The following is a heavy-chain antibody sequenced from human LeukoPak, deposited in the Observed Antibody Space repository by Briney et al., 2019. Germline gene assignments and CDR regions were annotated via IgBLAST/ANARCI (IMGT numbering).Heavy chain of an antibody. J-gene: IGHJ3*02. CDR2: IYYSGTT. CDR3: ARSSDGYYDRSDAFDI. CDR1: AGSISSGGYS. V-gene: IGHV4-31*03. D-gene: IGHD3-22*01. Sequence: SQTLSLTCTVSAGSISSGGYSWSWIRQHPGKGLEWIGYIYYSGTTYYNPSLKSRVTISVDTSKNQFSLKLSSVTAADTAVYYCARSSDGYYDRSDAFDIWGQGTMVTVSS.